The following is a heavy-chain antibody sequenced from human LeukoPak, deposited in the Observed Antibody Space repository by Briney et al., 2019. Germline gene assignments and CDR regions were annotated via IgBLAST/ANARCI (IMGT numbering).Heavy chain of an antibody. J-gene: IGHJ4*02. CDR2: ISYDGSNE. Sequence: GGSLRLSCAAARFSLGSYGMHWVRQAPGKGLEWVASISYDGSNEYYGDSVKGRFSVSRDNSKNTLYLHMNSLRAEDTAVYYCAKEREMATRYYFDYWGQGTLVTVSS. CDR3: AKEREMATRYYFDY. V-gene: IGHV3-30*18. D-gene: IGHD5-24*01. CDR1: RFSLGSYG.